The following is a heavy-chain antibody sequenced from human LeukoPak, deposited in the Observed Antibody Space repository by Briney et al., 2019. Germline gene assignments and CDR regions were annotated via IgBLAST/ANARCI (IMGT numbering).Heavy chain of an antibody. D-gene: IGHD2-2*01. CDR1: GGSISSYY. CDR2: IYYSGST. V-gene: IGHV4-59*01. CDR3: ARVGEGYCSSTSCYYFDY. Sequence: SETLSLTCTVSGGSISSYYWSWIRQPPGKGLEWIGYIYYSGSTNYNPSLKSRVTISVDTSKNQFSLKLSSVTAADTAVYYCARVGEGYCSSTSCYYFDYWGQGTLVTVSS. J-gene: IGHJ4*02.